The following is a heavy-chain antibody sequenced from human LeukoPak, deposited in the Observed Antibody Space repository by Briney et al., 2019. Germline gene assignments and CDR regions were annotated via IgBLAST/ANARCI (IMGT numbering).Heavy chain of an antibody. D-gene: IGHD3-3*01. CDR1: GYTFTSYG. J-gene: IGHJ4*02. CDR2: ISAYNGNT. CDR3: ARRWEYYEFWSGYYKGAFDY. V-gene: IGHV1-18*01. Sequence: GASVKVSCKASGYTFTSYGISWVRQAPGQGLEWMGWISAYNGNTNYAQKLQGRVTMTTDTSTSTAYMELRSLRSDDTAVYYCARRWEYYEFWSGYYKGAFDYWGQGTLVTVSS.